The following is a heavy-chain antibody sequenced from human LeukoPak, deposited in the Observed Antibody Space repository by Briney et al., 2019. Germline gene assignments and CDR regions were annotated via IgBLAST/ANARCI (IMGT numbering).Heavy chain of an antibody. Sequence: PAGSLRLSCAASGFIFNNAWMSWLRHAPGKGLEGVGRTKSTTDGGTTDYTAPVKSRFTISRDYSKNTLYRQMNSVKNEDTAVYYCTTDQNYGDYSFDYWGQGTLVTVSS. V-gene: IGHV3-15*01. J-gene: IGHJ4*02. CDR2: TKSTTDGGTT. CDR1: GFIFNNAW. CDR3: TTDQNYGDYSFDY. D-gene: IGHD4-17*01.